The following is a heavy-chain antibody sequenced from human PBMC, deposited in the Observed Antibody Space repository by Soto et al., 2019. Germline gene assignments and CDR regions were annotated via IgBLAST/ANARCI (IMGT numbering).Heavy chain of an antibody. V-gene: IGHV5-51*01. CDR1: GCIFTSYW. CDR3: ARGVEMATITAGAFDI. Sequence: GESLKILCSGYGCIFTSYWIGWSRQMPGKGLEWMGIIYPGDSDTSYSPSFQGQVTISDDKAISTAYREGSSRKASDTAMYYCARGVEMATITAGAFDIWGEGTIVTVS. CDR2: IYPGDSDT. J-gene: IGHJ3*02. D-gene: IGHD5-12*01.